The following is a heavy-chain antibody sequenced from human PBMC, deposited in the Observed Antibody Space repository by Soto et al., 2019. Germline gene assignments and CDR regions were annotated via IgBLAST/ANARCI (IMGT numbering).Heavy chain of an antibody. CDR3: ARDGWTAAAKSHFDY. V-gene: IGHV3-30*14. J-gene: IGHJ4*02. CDR1: GFYFSGYA. CDR2: ISYDEAYR. D-gene: IGHD6-13*01. Sequence: QVQLVESGGGVAQPGRSLKLSCGASGFYFSGYAMHWVRQAPGKGLEWVALISYDEAYRDYAASVRGRFTISRDNSNNTLFLQMDSLRPEDTAVYFCARDGWTAAAKSHFDYCGQGSLVIVSS.